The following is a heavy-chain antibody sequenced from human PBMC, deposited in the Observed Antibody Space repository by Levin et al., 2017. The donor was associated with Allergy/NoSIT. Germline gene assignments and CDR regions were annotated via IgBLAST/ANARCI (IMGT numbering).Heavy chain of an antibody. CDR3: ASPPDGSGRYYFDY. CDR1: DASIRGYY. CDR2: IFPGGST. J-gene: IGHJ4*02. V-gene: IGHV4-4*08. D-gene: IGHD6-19*01. Sequence: SETLSLTCSVSDASIRGYYWSWIRQPPGKGLEWIGYIFPGGSTNYNPSLKSRVTISIDTSKNQFSLRLTSVIAADTALYYCASPPDGSGRYYFDYWGQGILVTVSS.